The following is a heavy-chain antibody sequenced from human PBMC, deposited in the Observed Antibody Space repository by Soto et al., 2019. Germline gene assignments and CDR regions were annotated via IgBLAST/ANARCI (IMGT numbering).Heavy chain of an antibody. Sequence: VKVSCKASGYTFTSYGISWVRQAPGQGLEWMGWISAYNGNTNYAQKLQGWVTMTRDTSISTAYMELSRLRSDDTAVYYCARQLPDSSGYPPSTSFDYWGQGTLVTVSS. CDR2: ISAYNGNT. D-gene: IGHD3-22*01. CDR1: GYTFTSYG. J-gene: IGHJ4*02. V-gene: IGHV1-18*01. CDR3: ARQLPDSSGYPPSTSFDY.